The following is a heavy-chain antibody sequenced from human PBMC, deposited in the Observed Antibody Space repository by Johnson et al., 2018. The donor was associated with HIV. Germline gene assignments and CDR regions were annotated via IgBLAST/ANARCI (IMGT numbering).Heavy chain of an antibody. V-gene: IGHV3-7*01. CDR2: IKQDGSEK. CDR1: GFTFGSYW. Sequence: VQVVESGGGLVQPGGSLRLSCAASGFTFGSYWMTWVRQAPGKGLEWVANIKQDGSEKYYVDSVKGRFTISRDNTKNSLYLQMNSLRDEDTAVYYCVREGGHDAFDIWGQGTMVTVSS. J-gene: IGHJ3*02. CDR3: VREGGHDAFDI. D-gene: IGHD1-26*01.